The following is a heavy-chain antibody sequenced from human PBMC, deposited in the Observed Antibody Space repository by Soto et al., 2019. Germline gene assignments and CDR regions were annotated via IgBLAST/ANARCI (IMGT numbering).Heavy chain of an antibody. Sequence: QVQLVASGGGVVQPGRSLRLSCAASGFTFSSYGMHWVRQAPGKGLERVAVISYDGSNKYYPDSVKGRFTISRDNSKNTLYLQMNSLRAEDTAVYYCAKDFGMGSGEPDYYFDYCGQGTLFTVSS. CDR3: AKDFGMGSGEPDYYFDY. J-gene: IGHJ4*02. D-gene: IGHD3-10*01. CDR1: GFTFSSYG. V-gene: IGHV3-30*18. CDR2: ISYDGSNK.